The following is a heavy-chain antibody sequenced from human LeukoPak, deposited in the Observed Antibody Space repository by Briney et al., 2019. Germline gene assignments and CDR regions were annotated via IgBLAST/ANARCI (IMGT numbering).Heavy chain of an antibody. CDR1: GYTFTSYG. CDR2: ISAYNGNT. D-gene: IGHD3-10*01. Sequence: ASVKVSCKASGYTFTSYGISWVRQAPGQGLEWMGWISAYNGNTNYAQKLQGRVTMTTDTSTSTAYMELRSLRSDDTAVYYCARASHRLLWFGESEAYYFDYWGQGTLVTVSS. CDR3: ARASHRLLWFGESEAYYFDY. J-gene: IGHJ4*02. V-gene: IGHV1-18*01.